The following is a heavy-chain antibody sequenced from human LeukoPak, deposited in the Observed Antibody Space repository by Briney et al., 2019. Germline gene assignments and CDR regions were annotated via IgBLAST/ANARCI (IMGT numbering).Heavy chain of an antibody. CDR2: IYSGGST. D-gene: IGHD3-22*01. CDR3: AREAPPYYDSSGPTHPYAFDI. J-gene: IGHJ3*02. V-gene: IGHV3-53*01. CDR1: GFTVSSNY. Sequence: PGGSLRLSCAASGFTVSSNYMSWVRQAPGKGLEWVSVIYSGGSTYYADSVKGRFTISRDNSKNTLYLQMNSLRAEDTAVYYCAREAPPYYDSSGPTHPYAFDIWGQGTMVTVSS.